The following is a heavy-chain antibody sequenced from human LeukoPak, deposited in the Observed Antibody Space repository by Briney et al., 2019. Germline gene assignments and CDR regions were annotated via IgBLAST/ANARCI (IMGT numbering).Heavy chain of an antibody. Sequence: PGGSLRLSCAASGFTFSSYSMNWVRQAPGKGLEWVSSISSSSSYIYYADSVKGRFTISRDNAKNSLYLQMNSLRAEDTAVYYCAREMVAATRRWADYWGQGTLVTVSS. CDR2: ISSSSSYI. J-gene: IGHJ4*02. CDR3: AREMVAATRRWADY. V-gene: IGHV3-21*01. D-gene: IGHD2-15*01. CDR1: GFTFSSYS.